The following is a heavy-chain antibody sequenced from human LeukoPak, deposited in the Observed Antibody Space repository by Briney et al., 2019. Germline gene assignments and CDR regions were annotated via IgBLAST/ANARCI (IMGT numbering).Heavy chain of an antibody. V-gene: IGHV1-69*06. D-gene: IGHD5-12*01. CDR2: IIPIFGTA. CDR1: GYTFTGYY. Sequence: SLKVSCTASGYTFTGYYMDWVRQAPGPAIERMGGIIPIFGTANYAQKFQARVTITAEKSPSTAYMELSRLRSEDTAVYYCARDRRRDIVATIRGGYFDYWGQGTLVTVSS. J-gene: IGHJ4*02. CDR3: ARDRRRDIVATIRGGYFDY.